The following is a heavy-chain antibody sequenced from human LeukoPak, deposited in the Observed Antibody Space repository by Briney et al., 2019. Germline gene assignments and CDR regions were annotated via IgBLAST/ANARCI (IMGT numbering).Heavy chain of an antibody. CDR1: GYTFSSYG. Sequence: GASVKVSCKASGYTFSSYGISWVQQAPGQGLEWMGWISTSNSLTRYPEKFQDRVTLTTDASTSTAYMELRSLRSDDAAVYYCARPTASYDTLDIWGQGTRVTVSS. D-gene: IGHD1-26*01. CDR2: ISTSNSLT. CDR3: ARPTASYDTLDI. J-gene: IGHJ3*02. V-gene: IGHV1-18*01.